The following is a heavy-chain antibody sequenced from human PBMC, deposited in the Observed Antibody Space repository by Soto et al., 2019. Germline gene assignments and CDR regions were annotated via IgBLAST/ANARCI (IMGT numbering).Heavy chain of an antibody. J-gene: IGHJ6*02. V-gene: IGHV3-30*18. CDR3: AKDSRDIVVVPAAMGAYYYYGMDV. Sequence: QVQLVESGGGVVQPGRSLRLSCAASGFTFSSYGMHWVRQAPGKGLEWVAVISYDGSNKYYAHSVKGRFTISRDNSKNTLYLQMNSLRAEDTAVYYCAKDSRDIVVVPAAMGAYYYYGMDVWGQGTTVTFSS. CDR1: GFTFSSYG. CDR2: ISYDGSNK. D-gene: IGHD2-2*01.